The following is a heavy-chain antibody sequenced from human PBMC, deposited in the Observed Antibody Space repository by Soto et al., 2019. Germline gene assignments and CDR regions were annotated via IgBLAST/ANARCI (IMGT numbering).Heavy chain of an antibody. CDR2: ISSSSGYI. D-gene: IGHD6-6*01. CDR3: ARASLPSRRHVNSFYYYGMDV. V-gene: IGHV3-21*01. J-gene: IGHJ6*02. CDR1: GLTFSFHS. Sequence: LGGSLRLSCAASGLTFSFHSFNWVRRAPGKGLEWVSGISSSSGYIYYSDSVRGRFTISRDNANNSVFLQMNSLRAEDTAVYYCARASLPSRRHVNSFYYYGMDVWGQGTTVTSP.